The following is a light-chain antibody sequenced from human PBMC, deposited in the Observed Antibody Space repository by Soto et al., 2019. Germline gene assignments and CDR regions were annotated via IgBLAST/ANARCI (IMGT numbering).Light chain of an antibody. CDR2: EVS. CDR1: SSDVGGYNY. Sequence: QSALTQPPSASGSPGQSVTISCTGTSSDVGGYNYVSWYQQHPGKAPKLMIYEVSKRPSGVPDRCSGSKSGNTASLTVSGLQAEDEGDYYCCSYAGSNNSVFGGGTKLTAL. V-gene: IGLV2-8*01. CDR3: CSYAGSNNSV. J-gene: IGLJ2*01.